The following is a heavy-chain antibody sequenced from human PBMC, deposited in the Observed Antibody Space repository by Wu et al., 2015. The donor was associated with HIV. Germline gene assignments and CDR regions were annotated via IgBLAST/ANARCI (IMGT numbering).Heavy chain of an antibody. V-gene: IGHV1-2*02. CDR2: IQLIAEST. CDR3: TERLRE. D-gene: IGHD5-24*01. CDR1: GHTFAAYY. Sequence: QVQLVQSGADVKEPGASLKVSCKASGHTFAAYYVHWVRQAPGQGLEWMGWIQLIAESTKNAQTFRGRLTMTRDTSINTVYMELSRLRFDDTALYYCTERLREWGQGSLVTVSS. J-gene: IGHJ4*02.